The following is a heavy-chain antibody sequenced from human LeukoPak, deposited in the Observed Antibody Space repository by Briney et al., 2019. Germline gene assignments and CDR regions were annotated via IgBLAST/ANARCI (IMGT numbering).Heavy chain of an antibody. CDR3: ARDRRRGSYYLSFDY. D-gene: IGHD1-26*01. CDR1: GGTFSSYA. V-gene: IGHV1-69*05. Sequence: ASVKVSCKASGGTFSSYAISWVRQAPGQGLEWMGGIIPIFGTANYAQKFQGRVTITTDESTSTAYMELSSLRSEDTAVYYCARDRRRGSYYLSFDYWGQGTLVTVSS. CDR2: IIPIFGTA. J-gene: IGHJ4*02.